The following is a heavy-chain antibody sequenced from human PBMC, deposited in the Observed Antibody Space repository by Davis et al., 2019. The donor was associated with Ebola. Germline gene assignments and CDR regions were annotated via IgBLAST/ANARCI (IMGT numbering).Heavy chain of an antibody. CDR2: INTNTGNP. Sequence: ASVKVSCKASGGTFSSYAISWVRQAPGQGLEWMGWINTNTGNPTYAQGFTGRFVFSLDTSVSTAYLQISSLEAEDTAVYYCARCEENPDTTMVSCFDYWGQGTLVTVSS. D-gene: IGHD5-18*01. CDR3: ARCEENPDTTMVSCFDY. V-gene: IGHV7-4-1*02. J-gene: IGHJ4*02. CDR1: GGTFSSYA.